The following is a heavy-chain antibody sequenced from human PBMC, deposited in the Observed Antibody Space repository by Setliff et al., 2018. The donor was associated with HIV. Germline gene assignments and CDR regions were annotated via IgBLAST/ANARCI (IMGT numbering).Heavy chain of an antibody. CDR1: GFTFRNYW. J-gene: IGHJ4*02. D-gene: IGHD1-1*01. V-gene: IGHV3-7*03. CDR3: TSARIPTGGTSTSLDY. CDR2: IKQDGSET. Sequence: GGSLRLSCVASGFTFRNYWMTWVRQAPEKGLEWVADIKQDGSETYYAESVKGRFTISRDNAKNSLYLDMNSLKSDDTAVYYCTSARIPTGGTSTSLDYWGQGALVTVSS.